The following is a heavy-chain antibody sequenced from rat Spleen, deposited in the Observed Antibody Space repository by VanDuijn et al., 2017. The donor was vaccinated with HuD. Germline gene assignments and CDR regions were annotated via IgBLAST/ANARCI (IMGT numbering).Heavy chain of an antibody. Sequence: EVQLVESGGGLVQPGRSLKLSCAASGFTFSNYGMAWVRQAPTKGLEWVATIKYDGSSTYHRDSVKGRFTISRDTAKSTLYLQMDSLRSEDTASYSCARQFYGYVDWGQGTLVTVSS. D-gene: IGHD1-7*01. V-gene: IGHV5-29*01. CDR3: ARQFYGYVD. CDR1: GFTFSNYG. CDR2: IKYDGSST. J-gene: IGHJ3*01.